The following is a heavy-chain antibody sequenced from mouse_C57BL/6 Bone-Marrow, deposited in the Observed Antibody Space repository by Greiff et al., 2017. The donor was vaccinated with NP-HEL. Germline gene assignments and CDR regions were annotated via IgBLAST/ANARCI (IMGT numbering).Heavy chain of an antibody. J-gene: IGHJ2*01. V-gene: IGHV1-82*01. D-gene: IGHD1-1*01. CDR1: GYAFSSSW. CDR2: IYPGDGDT. CDR3: ARYYYGSSYSFDD. Sequence: QVQLQQSGPELVKPGASVKISCKASGYAFSSSWMNWVKQRPGKGLEWIGRIYPGDGDTNYNEKFKGKATLTADKSSSTAYMQLSSLTSEDSAVYFCARYYYGSSYSFDDWGQGTTLTVSS.